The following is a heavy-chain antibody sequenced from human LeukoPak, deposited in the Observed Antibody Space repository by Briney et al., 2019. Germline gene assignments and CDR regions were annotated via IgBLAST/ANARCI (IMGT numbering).Heavy chain of an antibody. J-gene: IGHJ4*02. CDR2: IYYSGST. CDR3: ARAGYSSGWYYFDY. Sequence: PSETLSLTCTVSGGSISSSSYYWGWIRPPPGKGLEWIGSIYYSGSTYYNPSLKSRVNISVDTSNNQFSLKLSSVTAADTAVYYCARAGYSSGWYYFDYWGQGTLVTVSS. V-gene: IGHV4-39*01. D-gene: IGHD6-19*01. CDR1: GGSISSSSYY.